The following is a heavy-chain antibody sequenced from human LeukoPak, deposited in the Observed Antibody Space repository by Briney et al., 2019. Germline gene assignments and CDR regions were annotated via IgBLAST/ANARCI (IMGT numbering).Heavy chain of an antibody. CDR3: ARRGAVADAFDI. Sequence: GGSLRLSCAASGFTFSSYWMHWVRQAPGKGLVWVSRIKSDGSSTSYADSVKGRFTISRDNAKNTLYLQMNSLRAEDTAVYYCARRGAVADAFDIWGQGAMVTVSS. V-gene: IGHV3-74*01. D-gene: IGHD4-23*01. J-gene: IGHJ3*02. CDR1: GFTFSSYW. CDR2: IKSDGSST.